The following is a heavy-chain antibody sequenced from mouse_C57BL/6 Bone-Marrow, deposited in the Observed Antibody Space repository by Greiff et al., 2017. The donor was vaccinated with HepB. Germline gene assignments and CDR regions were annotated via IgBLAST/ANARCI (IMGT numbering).Heavy chain of an antibody. D-gene: IGHD1-1*01. J-gene: IGHJ1*03. CDR2: ISDGGSYT. CDR3: ARFTTVVATLDFDV. Sequence: EVQLVESGGGLVKPGGSLKLSCAASGFTFSSYAMSWVRQTPEKRLEWVATISDGGSYTYYPDNVKGRFTISRDNAKNNLYLQMSHLKSEDTAMYYCARFTTVVATLDFDVWGTGTTVTVSS. V-gene: IGHV5-4*01. CDR1: GFTFSSYA.